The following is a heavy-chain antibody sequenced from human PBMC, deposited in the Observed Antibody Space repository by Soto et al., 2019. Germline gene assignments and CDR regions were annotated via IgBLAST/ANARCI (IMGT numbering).Heavy chain of an antibody. CDR2: ISSSSSYI. CDR3: AISPFFGGDAFDI. J-gene: IGHJ3*02. D-gene: IGHD3-10*01. Sequence: GGSLRLSCAASGFTFSSYSMNWVRQAPGKGLEWVSSISSSSSYIYYADSVKGRFTISRDNAKNSLYLQMNSLRAEDTAVYYCAISPFFGGDAFDIWGQGTMVTVSS. CDR1: GFTFSSYS. V-gene: IGHV3-21*01.